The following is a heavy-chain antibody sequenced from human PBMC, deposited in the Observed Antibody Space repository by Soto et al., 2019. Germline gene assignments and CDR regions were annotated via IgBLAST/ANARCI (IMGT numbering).Heavy chain of an antibody. V-gene: IGHV3-23*01. CDR3: AKVGELAVGGFDY. CDR2: ISDTGGST. CDR1: GFTFSSYA. D-gene: IGHD2-15*01. Sequence: EVQLLESGGGLVQPGGSLRLSCAASGFTFSSYAMSWVRQAPGKRLEWVSRISDTGGSTYYADSVKGRFTISRDSSKNTLYLQMNSLRADDTAIYYCAKVGELAVGGFDYWGQGTLVTVSS. J-gene: IGHJ4*02.